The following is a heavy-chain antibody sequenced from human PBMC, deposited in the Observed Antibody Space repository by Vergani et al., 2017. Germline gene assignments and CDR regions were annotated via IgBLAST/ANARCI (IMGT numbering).Heavy chain of an antibody. J-gene: IGHJ4*02. CDR3: ASQQWELYY. D-gene: IGHD1-26*01. CDR1: RFTFNNYA. Sequence: EVQLLESGGGLVQPGGSLRLSCAASRFTFNNYAMTWVRQAPGKGLEWVSSISGSGDNTYYADSVKGRFTVSRDNSKNTLYLRMSSLRVDDTAVYYCASQQWELYYWGQGTPVTVSS. CDR2: ISGSGDNT. V-gene: IGHV3-23*01.